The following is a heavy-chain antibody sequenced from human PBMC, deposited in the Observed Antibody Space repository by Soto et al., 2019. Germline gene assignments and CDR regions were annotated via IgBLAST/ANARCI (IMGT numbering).Heavy chain of an antibody. V-gene: IGHV3-73*02. Sequence: EVQLVESGGGLVQPGGSLKLACAASGFTFSGSTINWVRQTSGKWLEWVGRIPSKTNTYATAYAASVKGRFTISRDDSTNTAYLQMNSLKTEDTAVYYCTRQHLDVPVASAIDYWGQGTLVTVSS. CDR1: GFTFSGST. CDR2: IPSKTNTYAT. J-gene: IGHJ4*02. D-gene: IGHD6-19*01. CDR3: TRQHLDVPVASAIDY.